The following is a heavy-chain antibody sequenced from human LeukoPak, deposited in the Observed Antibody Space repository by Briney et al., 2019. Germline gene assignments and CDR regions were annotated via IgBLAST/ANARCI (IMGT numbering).Heavy chain of an antibody. V-gene: IGHV4-34*01. CDR3: ARAAPGYCSGGSCYPYYYYYYMDV. D-gene: IGHD2-15*01. J-gene: IGHJ6*03. Sequence: PSETLSLTCAVYGGSFSGYYWSWIRQPPGKGLEWIGEINHSGSTNYNPSLKSRVTISVDTSKNQFSLKLSSVTAVDTAVYYCARAAPGYCSGGSCYPYYYYYYMDVWGKGTTVTVSS. CDR1: GGSFSGYY. CDR2: INHSGST.